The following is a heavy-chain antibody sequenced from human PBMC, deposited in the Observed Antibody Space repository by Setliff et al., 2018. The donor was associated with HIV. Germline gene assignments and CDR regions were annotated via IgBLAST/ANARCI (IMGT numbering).Heavy chain of an antibody. CDR3: ARVRGSYFDTVHDAFDI. CDR2: ISSNGGST. J-gene: IGHJ3*02. CDR1: GFTFSSYA. Sequence: GGSLRLSCAASGFTFSSYAMHWVRQAPGKGLEYVSAISSNGGSTYYANSVKGRFTISRDNSKNTLYLQMGSLRAEDMAVYYCARVRGSYFDTVHDAFDIWGQGTMVTVSS. D-gene: IGHD1-26*01. V-gene: IGHV3-64*01.